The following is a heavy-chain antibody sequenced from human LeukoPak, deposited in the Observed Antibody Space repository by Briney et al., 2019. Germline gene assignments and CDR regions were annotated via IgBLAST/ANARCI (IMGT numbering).Heavy chain of an antibody. J-gene: IGHJ4*02. Sequence: GRSLRLSRAASGFTFSSYAMHWVRQAPGKGLEWVAVISYDGSNKYYADSVKGRFTISRDNSKNTLYLQMNSLRAEDTAVYYCARDRMVVVTAILAPCYFDYWGQGTLVTVSS. CDR1: GFTFSSYA. CDR2: ISYDGSNK. CDR3: ARDRMVVVTAILAPCYFDY. D-gene: IGHD2-21*02. V-gene: IGHV3-30*01.